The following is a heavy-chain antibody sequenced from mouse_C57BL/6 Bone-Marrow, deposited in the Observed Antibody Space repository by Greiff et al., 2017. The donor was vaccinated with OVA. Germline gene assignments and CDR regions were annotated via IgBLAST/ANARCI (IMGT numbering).Heavy chain of an antibody. CDR3: ARVVYGSFGY. CDR1: GYTFTSYW. V-gene: IGHV1-50*01. CDR2: IDPSDSYT. J-gene: IGHJ2*01. D-gene: IGHD1-1*01. Sequence: QVQLQQPGAELVKPGASVKLSCKASGYTFTSYWMQWVNQRPGQGLEWIGEIDPSDSYTNYNQKFKGKATLTVDTSSRTAYMQLSSLTSEDSAVYYCARVVYGSFGYWCQGTTLTVSS.